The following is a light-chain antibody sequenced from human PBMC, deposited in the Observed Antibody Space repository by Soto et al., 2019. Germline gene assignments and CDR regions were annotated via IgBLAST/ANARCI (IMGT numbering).Light chain of an antibody. CDR1: QSVSSNY. V-gene: IGKV3-20*01. Sequence: PGERATLSCRASQSVSSNYLAWYQQKPGQAPRLLIYGASSRATGIPDRFGGSGSGTDFTLTISRLEPEDFAVYYCQSYGRTPLHTFGQGTKLEIK. CDR2: GAS. J-gene: IGKJ2*01. CDR3: QSYGRTPLHT.